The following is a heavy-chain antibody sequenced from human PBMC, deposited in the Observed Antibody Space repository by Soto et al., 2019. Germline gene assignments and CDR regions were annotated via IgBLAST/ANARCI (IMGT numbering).Heavy chain of an antibody. CDR3: ARSMRPRSWYYYGMDV. Sequence: VKVSCKASGYTFTGYYMHWVRQAPGQGLEWMGWINPNSGGTNYAQKFQGWVTMTRDTSISTAYMELSRLRSDDTAVYYCARSMRPRSWYYYGMDVWGKGTTVTVSS. J-gene: IGHJ6*04. CDR1: GYTFTGYY. V-gene: IGHV1-2*04. D-gene: IGHD6-13*01. CDR2: INPNSGGT.